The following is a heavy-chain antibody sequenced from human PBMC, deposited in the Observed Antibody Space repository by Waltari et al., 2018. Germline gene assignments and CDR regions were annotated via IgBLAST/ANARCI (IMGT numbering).Heavy chain of an antibody. CDR3: ARGVLRYFDWLLYEY. J-gene: IGHJ4*02. V-gene: IGHV1-8*01. Sequence: QVQLVQSGAEVKKPGASVKVSCKASGYTFTSYDINWVRQATGQGLEWMGWKNPNSGNTGYAQKFQGRVTMTRNTSISTAYMELSSLRSEDTAVYYWARGVLRYFDWLLYEYWGQGTLVTVSS. CDR1: GYTFTSYD. D-gene: IGHD3-9*01. CDR2: KNPNSGNT.